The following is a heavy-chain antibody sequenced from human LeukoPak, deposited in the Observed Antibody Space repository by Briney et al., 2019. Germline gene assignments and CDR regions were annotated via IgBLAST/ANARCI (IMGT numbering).Heavy chain of an antibody. CDR2: IYYSGST. J-gene: IGHJ5*02. V-gene: IGHV4-30-4*01. Sequence: PSQTLSLTCTVSGGSLSSGDYYWGWIRQPPGTGLEWIGYIYYSGSTYYNPSLKSRVTISVDTSKNQFSLKLSSVTAADTAVYYCARVVVAAGHWFDPWGQGTLVTVSS. CDR1: GGSLSSGDYY. CDR3: ARVVVAAGHWFDP. D-gene: IGHD2-15*01.